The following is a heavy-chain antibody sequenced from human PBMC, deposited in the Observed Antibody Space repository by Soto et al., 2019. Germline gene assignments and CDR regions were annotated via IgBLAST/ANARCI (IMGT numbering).Heavy chain of an antibody. J-gene: IGHJ4*02. Sequence: EVQLLESGGGLVQPGGSLRLSCAASGFTFSSYAMSWVRQAPGKGLEWVSAISGSGGSTYYADSVKGRFTISRDNSKNTLYLPMNSLSAADTAVYYCAYSSTPFDYWGQGTLVTVSS. V-gene: IGHV3-23*01. CDR3: AYSSTPFDY. D-gene: IGHD6-13*01. CDR2: ISGSGGST. CDR1: GFTFSSYA.